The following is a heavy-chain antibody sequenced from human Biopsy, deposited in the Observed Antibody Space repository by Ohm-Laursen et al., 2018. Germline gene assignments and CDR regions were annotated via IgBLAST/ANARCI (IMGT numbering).Heavy chain of an antibody. CDR2: ISGRTSGT. Sequence: SLRLSCAASGFTFSSNAMSWVRQAPGKGLEWVSGISGRTSGTHYADSVKGRFTISRDNSKNTLYLQMSSLRAEDTALYYCAKCMTYSGDGIDCWGQGTLVTVSS. J-gene: IGHJ4*02. CDR1: GFTFSSNA. CDR3: AKCMTYSGDGIDC. V-gene: IGHV3-23*01. D-gene: IGHD5-12*01.